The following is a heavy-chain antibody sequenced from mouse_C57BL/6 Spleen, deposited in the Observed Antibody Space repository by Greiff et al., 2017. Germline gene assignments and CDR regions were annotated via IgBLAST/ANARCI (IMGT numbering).Heavy chain of an antibody. CDR1: GYTFTSYW. CDR3: AINYAMDY. CDR2: IDPSDSYT. J-gene: IGHJ4*01. V-gene: IGHV1-69*01. Sequence: QVQLTQPGAELVMPGASVKLSCKASGYTFTSYWMHWVQQRPGQGLEWIGEIDPSDSYTNYNHKFTGKSTFTVDNSSSTAYMQLSSLTSEDSAVYYCAINYAMDYWGQGTSVTVSS.